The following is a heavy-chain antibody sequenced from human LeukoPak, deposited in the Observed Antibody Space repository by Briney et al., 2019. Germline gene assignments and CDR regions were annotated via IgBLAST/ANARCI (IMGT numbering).Heavy chain of an antibody. J-gene: IGHJ6*03. CDR3: ARLFPDIVVVPAADHYYYIDV. CDR1: GGSISSSSYY. D-gene: IGHD2-2*01. Sequence: SETLSLTCTVSGGSISSSSYYWGWIRQPPGKGLEWIGSIYYSGSTYYNPSLKSRVTISVDTSKNQFSLKLSSVTAADTAVYYCARLFPDIVVVPAADHYYYIDVWGKGTTVTVSS. CDR2: IYYSGST. V-gene: IGHV4-39*01.